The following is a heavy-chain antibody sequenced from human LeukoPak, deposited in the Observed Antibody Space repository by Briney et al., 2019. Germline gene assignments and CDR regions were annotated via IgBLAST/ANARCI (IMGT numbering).Heavy chain of an antibody. CDR2: INPNSGGT. J-gene: IGHJ6*02. CDR1: GYTFTGYY. D-gene: IGHD4-17*01. V-gene: IGHV1-2*02. Sequence: ASVKVSCKASGYTFTGYYMHWVRQAPGQGLEWMGWINPNSGGTNYAQKFQGRVTMTRDTSISTAYMELSRLRSDDTAVYYCATSLTTVTTSPIYYYGMDVWGQGTTVTVSS. CDR3: ATSLTTVTTSPIYYYGMDV.